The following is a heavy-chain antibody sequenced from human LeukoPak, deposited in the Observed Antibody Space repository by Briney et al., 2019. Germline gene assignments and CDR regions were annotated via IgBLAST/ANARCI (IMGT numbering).Heavy chain of an antibody. CDR3: VRAGYYYGSGSFYYFDY. J-gene: IGHJ4*02. V-gene: IGHV3-7*01. CDR2: IKQDGSEK. D-gene: IGHD3-10*01. CDR1: GFTFSSYW. Sequence: GGSLRLSCAASGFTFSSYWMSWVRQAPGKGLQWVANIKQDGSEKYYVDSLTGRFTVSRDNAKSSLYLQMISLRDEDTAVYYCVRAGYYYGSGSFYYFDYWGQGTLVTVSS.